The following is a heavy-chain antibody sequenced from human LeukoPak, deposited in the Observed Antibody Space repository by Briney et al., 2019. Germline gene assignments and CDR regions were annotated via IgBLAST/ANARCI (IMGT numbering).Heavy chain of an antibody. V-gene: IGHV4-59*01. J-gene: IGHJ4*02. CDR3: ARVGDWNDLVY. Sequence: KPSETLSLTCTVSGGSISTYYWGWIRQPPGKGLEWIGYISYTVTSNYNPSLKSRVTISVDTSKNQFSLKLSSVTAADTALYYCARVGDWNDLVYWGQGTLVTVSS. CDR1: GGSISTYY. CDR2: ISYTVTS. D-gene: IGHD1-1*01.